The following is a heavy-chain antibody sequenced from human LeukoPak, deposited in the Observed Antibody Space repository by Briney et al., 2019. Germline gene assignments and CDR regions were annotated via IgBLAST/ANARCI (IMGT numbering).Heavy chain of an antibody. V-gene: IGHV4-34*01. J-gene: IGHJ4*02. CDR1: GGSFSGYY. Sequence: SETLSLTCAVYGGSFSGYYWSWIRQPPGKGLEWIGEINHSGSTNYNPSLKSRVTISVDTSKNQFSLKLSSVTAADTAVYYCGRGSTRYGSGKHYWGQGTLVTVSS. D-gene: IGHD3-10*01. CDR3: GRGSTRYGSGKHY. CDR2: INHSGST.